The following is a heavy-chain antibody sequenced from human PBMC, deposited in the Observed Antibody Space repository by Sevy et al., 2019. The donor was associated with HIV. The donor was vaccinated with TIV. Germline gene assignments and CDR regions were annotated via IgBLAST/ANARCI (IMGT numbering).Heavy chain of an antibody. D-gene: IGHD1-7*01. J-gene: IGHJ6*02. CDR1: GFSFSGYN. CDR3: ARDSSWNYDSYFYGRDV. CDR2: LSSSTSTI. V-gene: IGHV3-48*02. Sequence: GGSLRLSCSASGFSFSGYNMNWVRQAPGKGLEWVSYLSSSTSTIHYADSVKGRFTISRDNAKNSLFLQMNSLGDEDTAVYYCARDSSWNYDSYFYGRDVWGQGTTVTVSS.